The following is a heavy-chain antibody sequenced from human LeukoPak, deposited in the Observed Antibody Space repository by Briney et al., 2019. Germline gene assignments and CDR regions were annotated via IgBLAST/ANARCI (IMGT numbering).Heavy chain of an antibody. CDR3: ARRIVGATFMDY. J-gene: IGHJ4*02. CDR1: GYTFRNYG. Sequence: GGSLRLSCAASGYTFRNYGMHWVRQAPGKGLEWVAVIWYDGSNEYYADTMKGRFTISRDNSKNTLYLQMNSLGAEDTAVYYCARRIVGATFMDYWGQGTLVTVSS. V-gene: IGHV3-33*01. D-gene: IGHD1-26*01. CDR2: IWYDGSNE.